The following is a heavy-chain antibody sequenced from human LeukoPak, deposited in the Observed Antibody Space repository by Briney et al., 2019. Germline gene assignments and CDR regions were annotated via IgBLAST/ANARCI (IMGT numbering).Heavy chain of an antibody. CDR1: GFTFRSYE. V-gene: IGHV3-48*03. CDR3: ARDPGNYNDSNDFDY. J-gene: IGHJ4*02. CDR2: ISGDGRII. D-gene: IGHD3-22*01. Sequence: GGSLRLSCEGSGFTFRSYEMNWVRQVPGKGLEWVSYISGDGRIIYYADSVQGRFTISRDNAKKTLYLHMYSLRAEDTAVYYCARDPGNYNDSNDFDYWGQGVSVTVSS.